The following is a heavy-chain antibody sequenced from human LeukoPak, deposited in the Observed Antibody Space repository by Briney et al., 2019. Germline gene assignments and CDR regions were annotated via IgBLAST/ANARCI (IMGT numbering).Heavy chain of an antibody. CDR3: ARGPYPQYGDHGGY. CDR1: GYTFTNYY. Sequence: ASVKVSCKASGYTFTNYYMHWVRQAPGQGLEWMGMINPSGGSTTYAQKFQGRVTMTRDTSTNTIYMELSSLRSEDTAVYYCARGPYPQYGDHGGYWGQGTLVTVSS. J-gene: IGHJ4*02. CDR2: INPSGGST. V-gene: IGHV1-46*01. D-gene: IGHD4-17*01.